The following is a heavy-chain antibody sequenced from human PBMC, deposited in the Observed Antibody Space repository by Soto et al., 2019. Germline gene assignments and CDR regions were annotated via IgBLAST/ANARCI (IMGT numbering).Heavy chain of an antibody. V-gene: IGHV3-23*01. Sequence: EVQLLESGGDLVQSGGSLRLSCAASGFTFSIFAMSWVRQSPGKGLEWVSTISGSGGSTYYADAVKGRFSISRDNSMGTLYLQMKSLRVEDTAIYYCAKEVSLGSTVDLGYWGQGTLVTVSS. D-gene: IGHD7-27*01. J-gene: IGHJ4*02. CDR2: ISGSGGST. CDR3: AKEVSLGSTVDLGY. CDR1: GFTFSIFA.